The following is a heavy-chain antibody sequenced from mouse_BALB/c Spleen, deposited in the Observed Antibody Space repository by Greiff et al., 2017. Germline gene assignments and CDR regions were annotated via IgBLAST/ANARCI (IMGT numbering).Heavy chain of an antibody. J-gene: IGHJ4*01. Sequence: EVKLQESGPELEKPGASVKISCKASGYSFTGYNMNWVKQSNGKSLEWIGNIDPYYGGTSYNQKFKGKATLTVDKSSSTAYMQLKSLTSEDSAVYYCARGDGNYPFYAMDYWGQGTSVTVSS. D-gene: IGHD2-1*01. CDR2: IDPYYGGT. CDR3: ARGDGNYPFYAMDY. V-gene: IGHV1-39*01. CDR1: GYSFTGYN.